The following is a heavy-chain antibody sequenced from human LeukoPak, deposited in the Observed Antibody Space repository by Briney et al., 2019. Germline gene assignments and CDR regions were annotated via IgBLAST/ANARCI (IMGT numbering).Heavy chain of an antibody. J-gene: IGHJ4*02. Sequence: ASVTVSCKASGYTFTGYYIHWVRQAPGQGLEWMGWINPNSGGTDYAQKFQGRVTMTRDTAISTAYMEMSRLSSDDTAVYSCARAGRTVAQSGPFDYWGQGTLLTVSS. CDR3: ARAGRTVAQSGPFDY. V-gene: IGHV1-2*02. D-gene: IGHD3-10*01. CDR1: GYTFTGYY. CDR2: INPNSGGT.